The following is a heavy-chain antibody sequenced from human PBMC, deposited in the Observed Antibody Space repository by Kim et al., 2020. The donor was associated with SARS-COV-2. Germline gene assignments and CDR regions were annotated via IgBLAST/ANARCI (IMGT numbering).Heavy chain of an antibody. CDR2: IKSKTDGGTT. D-gene: IGHD3-22*01. CDR3: TTDGLYYYDSSGYYYGDY. CDR1: GFTFSNSW. J-gene: IGHJ4*02. V-gene: IGHV3-15*01. Sequence: GGSLRLSCAASGFTFSNSWMSWVRQAPGKGLEWVGRIKSKTDGGTTDYAAPVKGRFTISRDDSKNTLYLQMNSLKTEDTAVYYCTTDGLYYYDSSGYYYGDYCGQGTLVTVSS.